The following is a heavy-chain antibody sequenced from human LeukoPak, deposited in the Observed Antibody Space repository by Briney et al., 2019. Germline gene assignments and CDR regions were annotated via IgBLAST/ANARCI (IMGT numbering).Heavy chain of an antibody. J-gene: IGHJ4*02. CDR1: GFTFSSYA. CDR3: AKDITRGLATTTPDYFDY. CDR2: ISGSGGST. V-gene: IGHV3-23*01. D-gene: IGHD5-12*01. Sequence: GGSLRLSCAASGFTFSSYAMSWVRQAPGKGLEWVSAISGSGGSTYYADSVKGRFTISRDNSKNTLYLQMNSLRAEDTAVYYCAKDITRGLATTTPDYFDYWGQGTLVTVSS.